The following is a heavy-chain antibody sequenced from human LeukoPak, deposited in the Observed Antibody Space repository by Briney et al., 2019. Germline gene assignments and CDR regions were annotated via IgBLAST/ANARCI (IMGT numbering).Heavy chain of an antibody. J-gene: IGHJ4*02. CDR3: ARDRLGGGFYFDC. Sequence: ASVKVSCKAYGYTFTGYYMHWVRQAPGQGLEWMGWINPNSGGTNYAQKFQGRATMTRDTPISTAYMELSRLRSDDTAVYYCARDRLGGGFYFDCWGQGTLVTVSA. CDR2: INPNSGGT. CDR1: GYTFTGYY. D-gene: IGHD3-16*01. V-gene: IGHV1-2*02.